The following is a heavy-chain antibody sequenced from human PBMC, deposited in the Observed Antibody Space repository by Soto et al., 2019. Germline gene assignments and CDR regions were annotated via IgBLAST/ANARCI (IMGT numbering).Heavy chain of an antibody. CDR3: AKAGYSSGWYHY. D-gene: IGHD6-19*01. CDR1: GFTFSSYA. Sequence: GGSLRLSCAASGFTFSSYAMSWVRQAPGKGLEWASAISGSGGSTYYADSVKGRFTISRDNSKNTLYLQMNSLRAEDTAVYYCAKAGYSSGWYHYWGQGTLVTVSS. CDR2: ISGSGGST. J-gene: IGHJ4*02. V-gene: IGHV3-23*01.